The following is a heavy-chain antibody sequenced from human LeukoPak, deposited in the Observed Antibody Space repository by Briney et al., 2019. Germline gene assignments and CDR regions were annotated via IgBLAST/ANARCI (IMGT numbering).Heavy chain of an antibody. V-gene: IGHV1-8*01. CDR3: ARVAVAGMIWWFDP. J-gene: IGHJ5*02. Sequence: GASVKVSCKASGYTFTSYDINWVRQATGRGLEWMGWMNPNSGNTGYAQKFQGRVTMTRNTSISTAYMELSSLRSEDPAVYYCARVAVAGMIWWFDPWGQGTLVTVSS. CDR1: GYTFTSYD. CDR2: MNPNSGNT. D-gene: IGHD6-19*01.